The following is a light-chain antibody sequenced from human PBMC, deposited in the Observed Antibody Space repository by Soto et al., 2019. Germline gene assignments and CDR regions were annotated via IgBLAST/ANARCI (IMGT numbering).Light chain of an antibody. J-gene: IGLJ1*01. CDR1: SSDVGGYSY. CDR2: DVS. CDR3: ASYTTSSTYV. V-gene: IGLV2-14*01. Sequence: QPVLTQPASVYGSPGQSIAISCTGTSSDVGGYSYVSWYQQQPGKAPKLVISDVSNRPSGVSDRFSGSKSGNTASLTISGLQTEDEADYYCASYTTSSTYVFGTGTKVTV.